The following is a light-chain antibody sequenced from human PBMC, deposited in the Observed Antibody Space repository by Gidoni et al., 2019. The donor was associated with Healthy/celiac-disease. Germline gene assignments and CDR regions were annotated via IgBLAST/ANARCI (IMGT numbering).Light chain of an antibody. CDR2: QDS. J-gene: IGLJ2*01. Sequence: SYELTQPPSVSVTPGQTASITCSGDKLGDKYACWYQQQPGQSPVLVIYQDSKRPSGIPERFSGSNSGNTATLTISGTQAMDEDDYYCQAWDSSLVVFGGGTKLTVL. CDR3: QAWDSSLVV. V-gene: IGLV3-1*01. CDR1: KLGDKY.